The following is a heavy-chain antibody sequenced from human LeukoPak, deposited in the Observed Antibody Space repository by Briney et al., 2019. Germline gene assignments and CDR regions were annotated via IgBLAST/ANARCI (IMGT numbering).Heavy chain of an antibody. CDR3: ACQVEVGATHRGFYYYMDV. J-gene: IGHJ6*03. CDR1: GGTFSSYA. Sequence: SVKVSCKASGGTFSSYAISWVRQAPGQGLEWMGGIIPMFGTANYAQKFQGRVTITADKSTSTAYMELSSLRSEDTAVYYCACQVEVGATHRGFYYYMDVWGKGTTVTVSS. D-gene: IGHD1-26*01. V-gene: IGHV1-69*06. CDR2: IIPMFGTA.